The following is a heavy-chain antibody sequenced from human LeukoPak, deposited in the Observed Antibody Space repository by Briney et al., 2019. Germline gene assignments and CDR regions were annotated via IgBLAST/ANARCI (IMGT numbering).Heavy chain of an antibody. D-gene: IGHD4-11*01. CDR3: ARADYSNYGVGHYYYYMDV. V-gene: IGHV1-18*03. Sequence: ASVKVSCKASGYSFTSFGITWVRQAPGQGLEWMGWISVYNGNTNYAQKVQGRVTMTTDTSTSTAYMELRSLRSDDMAAYYCARADYSNYGVGHYYYYMDVWGKGTTVIVSS. J-gene: IGHJ6*03. CDR2: ISVYNGNT. CDR1: GYSFTSFG.